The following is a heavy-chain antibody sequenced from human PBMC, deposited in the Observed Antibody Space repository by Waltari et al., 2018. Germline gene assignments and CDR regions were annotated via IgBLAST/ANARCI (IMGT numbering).Heavy chain of an antibody. CDR2: ISGSGGST. D-gene: IGHD3-16*01. Sequence: EVQLVESGGGLVQPGGSLRLSCAASGFTFSSYAMSWVRQAPGKGLEWVSAISGSGGSTYYAYSVKGRFTISRDNSKNTLYLQMNSLRAEDTAVYYCARDSTGVMDAFDIWGQGTMVTVSS. CDR1: GFTFSSYA. V-gene: IGHV3-23*04. CDR3: ARDSTGVMDAFDI. J-gene: IGHJ3*02.